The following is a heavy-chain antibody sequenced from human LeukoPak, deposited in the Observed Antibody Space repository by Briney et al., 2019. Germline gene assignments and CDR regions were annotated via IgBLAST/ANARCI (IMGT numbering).Heavy chain of an antibody. CDR3: ARQALRGEGNWFDP. J-gene: IGHJ5*02. D-gene: IGHD3-10*01. V-gene: IGHV4-59*08. Sequence: SETLSLTCTVSGGSISSYYWSWIRQPPGKGLEWIGYIYYSGSTNYNPSLKSRVTISVDTSKNQFSLKLSSVTAADTAVYYCARQALRGEGNWFDPWGQGTLVTVSS. CDR1: GGSISSYY. CDR2: IYYSGST.